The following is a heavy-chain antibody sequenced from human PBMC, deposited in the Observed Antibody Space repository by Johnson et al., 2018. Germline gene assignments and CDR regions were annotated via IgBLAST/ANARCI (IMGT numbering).Heavy chain of an antibody. D-gene: IGHD6-19*01. J-gene: IGHJ6*03. CDR3: AKGQSSGWLREFDHNYYMDV. V-gene: IGHV3-30*18. CDR1: GFIFSNYG. Sequence: VQLVESGGGVVQPGRSLRLSCAASGFIFSNYGMHWVRQAPGKGLEWVAVISYDGSNKYYADSVKGRFTISRDNSQNTLYLKMNSLRAEDTGVYYCAKGQSSGWLREFDHNYYMDVWGKGTTVTVSS. CDR2: ISYDGSNK.